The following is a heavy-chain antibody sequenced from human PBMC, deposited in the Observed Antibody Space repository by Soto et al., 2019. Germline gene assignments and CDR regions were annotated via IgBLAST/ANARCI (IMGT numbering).Heavy chain of an antibody. CDR3: AKPPSYYYDSSGYFLRTYYFDY. J-gene: IGHJ4*02. D-gene: IGHD3-22*01. CDR2: ISGSGGST. CDR1: GFTFSSYA. V-gene: IGHV3-23*01. Sequence: GGSLRLSCAASGFTFSSYAMSWVRQAPGKGLEWVSAISGSGGSTYYADSVKGRFTISRDNSKNTLYLQMNSLRAEDTAVYYCAKPPSYYYDSSGYFLRTYYFDYWGQGTLVTVSS.